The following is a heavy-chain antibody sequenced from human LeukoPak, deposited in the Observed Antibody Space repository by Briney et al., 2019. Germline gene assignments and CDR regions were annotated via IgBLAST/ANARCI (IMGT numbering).Heavy chain of an antibody. V-gene: IGHV1-2*02. CDR2: INPNSGGT. J-gene: IGHJ3*02. CDR3: ARGLRQWLVYAFDI. CDR1: GYTFTGYY. Sequence: ASVKVSCKASGYTFTGYYMHWVRQAPGQGLEWMGWINPNSGGTNYAQKLQGRVTMTRNTSISTAYMELSSLRSEDTAVYYCARGLRQWLVYAFDIWGQGTMVTVSS. D-gene: IGHD6-19*01.